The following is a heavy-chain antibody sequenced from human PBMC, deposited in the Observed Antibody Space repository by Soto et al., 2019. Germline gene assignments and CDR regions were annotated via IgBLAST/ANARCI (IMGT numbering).Heavy chain of an antibody. CDR1: GFTFSSYA. CDR3: ARGAQDFWSGQQPDV. V-gene: IGHV3-64*02. D-gene: IGHD3-3*01. J-gene: IGHJ6*02. CDR2: ISSNGGST. Sequence: PGGSLRLSCEASGFTFSSYAMHWVRQAQGKGLEYVSAISSNGGSTYYADSVKGRFTISRDNSKNTLYLQMGSLRAEDMAVYYCARGAQDFWSGQQPDVWGQGTTVTVSS.